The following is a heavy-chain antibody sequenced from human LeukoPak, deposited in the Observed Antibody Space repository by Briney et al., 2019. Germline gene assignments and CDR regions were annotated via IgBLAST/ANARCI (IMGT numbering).Heavy chain of an antibody. CDR2: INPSGDST. J-gene: IGHJ4*02. D-gene: IGHD5-24*01. V-gene: IGHV1-46*01. CDR1: EYTFTNYY. Sequence: ASVKVSCKASEYTFTNYYMHWVRQAPGQGLEWMGIINPSGDSTNYAQKFQGRVTMTRDTSTSTVYMELSSLRSEDTAVYYCAILGERWLQSIDYWGQGTLVTVSS. CDR3: AILGERWLQSIDY.